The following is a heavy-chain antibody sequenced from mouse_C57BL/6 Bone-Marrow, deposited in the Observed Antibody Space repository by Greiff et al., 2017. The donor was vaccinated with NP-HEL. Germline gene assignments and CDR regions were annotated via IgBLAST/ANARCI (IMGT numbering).Heavy chain of an antibody. CDR3: TRRGGRLRRGFAY. CDR1: GYTFTDYE. J-gene: IGHJ3*01. D-gene: IGHD2-4*01. V-gene: IGHV1-15*01. CDR2: IDPETGGT. Sequence: VQLQQSGAELVRPGASVTLSCKASGYTFTDYEMHWVKQTPVHGLEWIGAIDPETGGTAYNQKFKGKAILTADKSSSTAYMELRSLTSEDSAVYYRTRRGGRLRRGFAYWGQGTLVTVSA.